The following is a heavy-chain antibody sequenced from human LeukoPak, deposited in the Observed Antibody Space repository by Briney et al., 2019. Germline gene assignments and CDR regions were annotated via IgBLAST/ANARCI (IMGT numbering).Heavy chain of an antibody. D-gene: IGHD6-6*01. CDR3: AVWPYSSSPDMDV. V-gene: IGHV3-30*02. J-gene: IGHJ6*03. CDR1: GFTFSSYG. Sequence: GGSLRLSCAASGFTFSSYGMHWVRQAPGKGLEWVAFIRYDGSNKYYADSVKGRFTISRDNSKNTLYLQMNSLRAEDTAVYYCAVWPYSSSPDMDVWGKGTTVTVSS. CDR2: IRYDGSNK.